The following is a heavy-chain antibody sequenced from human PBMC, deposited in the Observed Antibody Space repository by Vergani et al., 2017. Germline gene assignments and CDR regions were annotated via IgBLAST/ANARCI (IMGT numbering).Heavy chain of an antibody. J-gene: IGHJ6*03. D-gene: IGHD3-10*01. Sequence: QVQLQQWGAGLLKPSETLSLTCAVYGGSFSGYYWSWIRQPPGKGLEWIGEINHSGSTHYNPSLKSRVTISVDTSKNQFSLKLSSVTAADTAVYYCAGKVLLWFGEFKGYYYMDVWGKGTTVTVSS. CDR2: INHSGST. CDR3: AGKVLLWFGEFKGYYYMDV. CDR1: GGSFSGYY. V-gene: IGHV4-34*01.